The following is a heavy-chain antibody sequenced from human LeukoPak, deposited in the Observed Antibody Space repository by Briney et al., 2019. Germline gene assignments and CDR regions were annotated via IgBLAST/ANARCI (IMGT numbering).Heavy chain of an antibody. CDR2: INSDGSST. CDR1: GFTFSYYW. Sequence: GGSLRLSCAASGFTFSYYWMHWVRQAPGKGLVWVSRINSDGSSTSYADSVKGRFTISRDNAKNTLYLQMNSLRAEDTAVYYCARAQWGSGELSYFDYWGQGTLVTVSS. CDR3: ARAQWGSGELSYFDY. V-gene: IGHV3-74*01. D-gene: IGHD3-10*01. J-gene: IGHJ4*02.